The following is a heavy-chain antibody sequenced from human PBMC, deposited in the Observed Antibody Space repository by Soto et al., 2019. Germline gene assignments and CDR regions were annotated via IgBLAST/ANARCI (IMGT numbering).Heavy chain of an antibody. J-gene: IGHJ5*02. CDR1: GFTFSSYS. CDR2: ISSSSSYI. Sequence: EVQLVESGGGLVKPGGSLRLSCAASGFTFSSYSMNWVRQAPGKGLEWVSSISSSSSYIYYADSVKGRFTMSRDNAKNALYLQMNSLRAEDTAVYYWARDGGITSFGVPIEGWFDPWGQGTLVTVSS. V-gene: IGHV3-21*01. CDR3: ARDGGITSFGVPIEGWFDP. D-gene: IGHD3-3*01.